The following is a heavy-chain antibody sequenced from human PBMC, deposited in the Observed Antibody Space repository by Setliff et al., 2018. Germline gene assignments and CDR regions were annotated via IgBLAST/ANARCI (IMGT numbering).Heavy chain of an antibody. CDR2: VYYSGTT. CDR3: ARTFTGRYFDL. J-gene: IGHJ2*01. V-gene: IGHV4-39*07. Sequence: PSETLSLTCTVSGGSISNSTFYWGWIRQSPGKGLEWIASVYYSGTTYYNPSLESRVTMSVDTSKNQFSLNLSSVSAADTAVYYCARTFTGRYFDLWGRGTLVTVSS. CDR1: GGSISNSTFY.